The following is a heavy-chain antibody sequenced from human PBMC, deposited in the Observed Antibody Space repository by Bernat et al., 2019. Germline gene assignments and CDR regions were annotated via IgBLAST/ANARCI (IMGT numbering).Heavy chain of an antibody. CDR2: ISSKGTNR. D-gene: IGHD3-22*01. CDR3: VTRDDSGY. V-gene: IGHV3-64D*06. J-gene: IGHJ4*02. Sequence: EVQLVESGGGLVQPGGSLRLSCSGSGFTFSSYAMHWVRQAPGKGLEYVSAISSKGTNRYYADSVKGRVNISRDNSKNTLYLQMSSLRAEDTAVYYCVTRDDSGYWGQGSLVTVPS. CDR1: GFTFSSYA.